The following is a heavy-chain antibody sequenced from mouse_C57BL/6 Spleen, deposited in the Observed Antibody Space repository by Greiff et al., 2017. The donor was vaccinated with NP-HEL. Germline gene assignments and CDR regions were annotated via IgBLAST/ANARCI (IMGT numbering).Heavy chain of an antibody. D-gene: IGHD3-2*01. V-gene: IGHV1-26*01. CDR3: ARSDSSDY. Sequence: EVQLQQSGPELVKPGASVKISCKASGYTFTDYYMNWVKQSHGKSLEWIGDINPNNGGTSYNQKFKGKATLTVDKSSSTAYMELRSLTSEDSAVYSSARSDSSDYWGQGTTLTVSS. J-gene: IGHJ2*01. CDR2: INPNNGGT. CDR1: GYTFTDYY.